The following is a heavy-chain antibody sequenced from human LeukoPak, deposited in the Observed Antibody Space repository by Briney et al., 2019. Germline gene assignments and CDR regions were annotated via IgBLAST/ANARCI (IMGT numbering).Heavy chain of an antibody. CDR2: ISAYNGNT. V-gene: IGHV1-18*01. CDR3: ARKFGEVPYYYMDV. Sequence: ASVKVSCKASGYTFTSYGISWVRQAPGQGLEWMGWISAYNGNTNYALKLQGRVTMTTDTSTSTAYMELRSLRSDDTAVYYCARKFGEVPYYYMDVWGKGTTVTVSS. D-gene: IGHD3-10*01. J-gene: IGHJ6*03. CDR1: GYTFTSYG.